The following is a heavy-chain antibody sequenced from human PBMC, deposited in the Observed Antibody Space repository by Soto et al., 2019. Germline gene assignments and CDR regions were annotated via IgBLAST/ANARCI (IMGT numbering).Heavy chain of an antibody. V-gene: IGHV4-34*01. CDR2: INHSGST. Sequence: SETLSLTCAVYGGSFSCYYWSWIRQPPGKGLEWIGEINHSGSTNYSPSLKSRVTISVDKSKNQFSLKLSSVTAADTAVYYCATRGGCGSSTSCYFGFVYWGQGTLVTVSS. CDR1: GGSFSCYY. CDR3: ATRGGCGSSTSCYFGFVY. D-gene: IGHD2-2*01. J-gene: IGHJ4*02.